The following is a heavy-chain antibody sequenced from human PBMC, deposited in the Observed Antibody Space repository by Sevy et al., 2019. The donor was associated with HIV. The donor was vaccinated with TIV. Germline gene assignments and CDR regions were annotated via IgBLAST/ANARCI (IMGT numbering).Heavy chain of an antibody. CDR1: GFTFSSYA. Sequence: GGSLRLSCAASGFTFSSYAMHWVRQAPGKGLEWVAVISYDGSNKYYADSVKGRFTISRDNSKNTLYLQMNSPGAADTAVYYCAGDGDYYDSSGYYYYYYGMDVWGQGTTVTVSS. CDR3: AGDGDYYDSSGYYYYYYGMDV. D-gene: IGHD3-22*01. V-gene: IGHV3-30-3*01. CDR2: ISYDGSNK. J-gene: IGHJ6*02.